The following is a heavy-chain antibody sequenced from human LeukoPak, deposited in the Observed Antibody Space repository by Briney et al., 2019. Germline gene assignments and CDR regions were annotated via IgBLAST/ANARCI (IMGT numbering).Heavy chain of an antibody. CDR2: INHSGST. D-gene: IGHD2-2*02. V-gene: IGHV4-34*01. CDR1: GGSFSGYY. J-gene: IGHJ6*03. Sequence: PSETLSLTCAVYGGSFSGYYWSWIRQPPGKGLEWIGEINHSGSTNYNPSLKSRVTISVDTSKNQFSLKLSSVTAADTAVYYCARGRRYCSSTSCYTGYYYYYMDVWGKGTTVTVSS. CDR3: ARGRRYCSSTSCYTGYYYYYMDV.